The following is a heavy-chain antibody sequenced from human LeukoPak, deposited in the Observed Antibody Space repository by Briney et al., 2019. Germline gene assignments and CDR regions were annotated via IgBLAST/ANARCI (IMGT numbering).Heavy chain of an antibody. V-gene: IGHV4-59*01. CDR1: GGSISSYY. CDR2: IYYSGST. Sequence: PSETLSLTCTVSGGSISSYYWSWIRQPPGKGLEWIGYIYYSGSTNYNPSLKSRVTISVDTSKNQFSLKLSSVTAADTAVYYCARGVRRVGATLNFDYWGQGTLVTVSS. CDR3: ARGVRRVGATLNFDY. D-gene: IGHD1-26*01. J-gene: IGHJ4*02.